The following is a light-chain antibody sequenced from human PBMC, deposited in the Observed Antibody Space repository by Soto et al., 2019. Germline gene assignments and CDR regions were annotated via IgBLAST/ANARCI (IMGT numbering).Light chain of an antibody. CDR3: QQYNSMLS. CDR1: HDVSRN. CDR2: DAS. J-gene: IGKJ4*01. Sequence: DIQMTQSPSSLSASVGDRVIIACQSSHDVSRNLNWFQQKPGEAPKLLIYDASNLERGVPSRFSASGSGTDFTFTISSLQPEDVATYYCQQYNSMLSFGGGTEIELK. V-gene: IGKV1-33*01.